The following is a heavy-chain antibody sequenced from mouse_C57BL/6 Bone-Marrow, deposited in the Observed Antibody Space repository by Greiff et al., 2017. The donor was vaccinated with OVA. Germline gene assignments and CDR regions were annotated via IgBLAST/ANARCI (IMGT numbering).Heavy chain of an antibody. CDR3: ASPLTTVVGFDY. CDR2: IPPNSGST. D-gene: IGHD1-1*01. CDR1: GYTFTSYW. J-gene: IGHJ2*01. V-gene: IGHV1-64*01. Sequence: QVQLQQPGAELVKPGASVKLSCKASGYTFTSYWMHWVKQRPGQGLEWIGMIPPNSGSTNYNEKFKSKATLTVDKSSSTAYMQLSSLTSEDSAVYYCASPLTTVVGFDYWGQGTTLTVSS.